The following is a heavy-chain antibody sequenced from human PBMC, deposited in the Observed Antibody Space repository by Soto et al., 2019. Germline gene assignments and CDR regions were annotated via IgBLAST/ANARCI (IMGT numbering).Heavy chain of an antibody. CDR1: GYSFTNYW. Sequence: GESLKISCKGSGYSFTNYWIAWVRQMPGKGLEWMGIISPGDSDTKYSPSFQGQVTFSTDKSISTAYLQWSSLKASDTAMYYCARRYTGPPHFWWTFDSWGQGTLGTVSS. CDR3: ARRYTGPPHFWWTFDS. V-gene: IGHV5-51*01. J-gene: IGHJ4*02. D-gene: IGHD3-16*01. CDR2: ISPGDSDT.